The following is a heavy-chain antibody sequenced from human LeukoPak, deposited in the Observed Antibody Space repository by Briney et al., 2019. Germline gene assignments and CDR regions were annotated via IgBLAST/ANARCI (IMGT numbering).Heavy chain of an antibody. D-gene: IGHD2-2*02. Sequence: GGSLRLSCAASGFTFSSYSMDWVRQAPGKGLEWVSSISSSSSYIYYADSVKGRFTISRDNAKNSLYLQMNSLRAEDTAVYYCARVRFGGYCSSTSCYTGNAFDIWGQGTMVTVSS. CDR2: ISSSSSYI. CDR3: ARVRFGGYCSSTSCYTGNAFDI. V-gene: IGHV3-21*01. J-gene: IGHJ3*02. CDR1: GFTFSSYS.